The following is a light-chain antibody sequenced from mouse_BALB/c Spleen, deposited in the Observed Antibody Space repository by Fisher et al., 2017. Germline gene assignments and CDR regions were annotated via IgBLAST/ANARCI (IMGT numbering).Light chain of an antibody. CDR1: SSVSY. J-gene: IGKJ1*01. Sequence: IVLTQSPAIMSASPGEKVTMTCSASSSVSYMHWYQQKPGSSPKPWIYGTSNLASGVPVRFSGSGSGTFYSLTISSVEAEDAADYYCHQWSSYRTFGGGTKLEIK. CDR3: HQWSSYRT. V-gene: IGKV4-69*01. CDR2: GTS.